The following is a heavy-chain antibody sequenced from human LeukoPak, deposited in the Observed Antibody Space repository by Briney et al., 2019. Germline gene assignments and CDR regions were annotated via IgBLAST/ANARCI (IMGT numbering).Heavy chain of an antibody. D-gene: IGHD5-12*01. CDR1: GASLSGFY. Sequence: SETLSLTCTVSGASLSGFYWSWIRQPPGKGLEWIGDIYSSGNTNYNPSLKSRVTISVDTSKNQFSLKLSSVTAADTAVYYCARSRGYDYFPFDYWGQGTLVTVSS. CDR3: ARSRGYDYFPFDY. V-gene: IGHV4-59*01. J-gene: IGHJ4*02. CDR2: IYSSGNT.